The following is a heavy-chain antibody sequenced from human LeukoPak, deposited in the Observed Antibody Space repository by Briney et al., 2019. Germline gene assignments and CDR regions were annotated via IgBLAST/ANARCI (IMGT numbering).Heavy chain of an antibody. J-gene: IGHJ5*02. D-gene: IGHD3-22*01. V-gene: IGHV1-2*02. CDR2: INPNSGGT. CDR3: ARDSSRSHYYDSSGYYFNNWFDP. CDR1: GCTFTGYY. Sequence: GASVKVSCKASGCTFTGYYMHWVRQAPGQGLEWMGWINPNSGGTNYAQKFQGRVTMTRDTSISTAYMELSRLRSDDTAVYYCARDSSRSHYYDSSGYYFNNWFDPWGQGTLVTVSS.